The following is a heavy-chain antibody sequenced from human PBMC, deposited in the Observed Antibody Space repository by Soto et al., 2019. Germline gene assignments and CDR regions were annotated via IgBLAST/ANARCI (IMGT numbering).Heavy chain of an antibody. CDR3: ARDGSHYDVDY. J-gene: IGHJ4*02. CDR1: GFNLSPSG. V-gene: IGHV3-33*01. D-gene: IGHD4-4*01. CDR2: IWNDGSTT. Sequence: LVESGGGVAQPGRSLRLSCATSGFNLSPSGMHWVRQAPGKGLEWVGMIWNDGSTTHFTDSVKGRFTISRDNSKNTLYLQMNSLRDEDTAVYSCARDGSHYDVDYWGQETLVTVSS.